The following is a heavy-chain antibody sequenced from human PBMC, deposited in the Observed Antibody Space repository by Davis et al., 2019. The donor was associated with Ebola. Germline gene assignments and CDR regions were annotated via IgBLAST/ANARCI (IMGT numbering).Heavy chain of an antibody. CDR3: ARGGLGIAARRYYYYGMDV. Sequence: GESLKISCAASGFTFSSYGMHWVRQAPGKGLEWVAVIWYDGSNKYYADSVKGRFTISRDNSKNTLYLQMNSLRAEDTAVYYCARGGLGIAARRYYYYGMDVWGQGTTVTVSS. J-gene: IGHJ6*02. CDR1: GFTFSSYG. D-gene: IGHD6-6*01. CDR2: IWYDGSNK. V-gene: IGHV3-33*01.